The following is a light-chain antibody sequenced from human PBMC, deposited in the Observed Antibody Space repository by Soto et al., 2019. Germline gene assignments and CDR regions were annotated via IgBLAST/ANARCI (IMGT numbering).Light chain of an antibody. CDR3: FSYAGSTYV. V-gene: IGLV2-14*03. CDR1: HNDIGTYDY. Sequence: QSALTQPASVSGSPGQSITISCTGNHNDIGTYDYVSWYQQNPGRAPRLLIYGVTTRPSGISERFSASKYGITASLTISGLQPEFEADYYCFSYAGSTYVFGTGTKAPVL. CDR2: GVT. J-gene: IGLJ1*01.